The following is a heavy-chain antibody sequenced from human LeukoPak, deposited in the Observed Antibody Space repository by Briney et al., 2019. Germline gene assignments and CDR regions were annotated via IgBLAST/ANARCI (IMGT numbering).Heavy chain of an antibody. D-gene: IGHD2-2*02. CDR2: ISGSGGST. Sequence: PGGSLRLSCAASGFTFSSYAMSWVRQAPGKGLEWVSAISGSGGSTYYADSVKGRFTISRDNSKNTLYLQMNSLRAEDTAVYYCAKSYAIVEVPAAIRNWGQGTLVTVSS. V-gene: IGHV3-23*01. CDR1: GFTFSSYA. J-gene: IGHJ4*02. CDR3: AKSYAIVEVPAAIRN.